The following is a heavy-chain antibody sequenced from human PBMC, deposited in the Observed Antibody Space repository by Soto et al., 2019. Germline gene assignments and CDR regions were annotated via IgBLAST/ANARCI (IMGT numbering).Heavy chain of an antibody. V-gene: IGHV3-33*01. CDR1: GFIFSSFA. CDR2: IRYDGTEK. J-gene: IGHJ4*02. Sequence: GGSLRLSCAASGFIFSSFALHWVRQAPGKGLEWVAVIRYDGTEKYNGDSVKGRFTISRDNSKNTVYLEMTSLKAEDTAVYYCARDFTQVGPLDFWGQGTLVTVSS. CDR3: ARDFTQVGPLDF. D-gene: IGHD1-26*01.